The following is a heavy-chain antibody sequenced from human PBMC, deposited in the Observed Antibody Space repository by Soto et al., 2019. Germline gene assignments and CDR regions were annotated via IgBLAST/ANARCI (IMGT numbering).Heavy chain of an antibody. Sequence: PGGSLRLSCAASGFTFSAFYMSWVRQAPGKGLEWVSYISGTSHDTNYADSVKGRFTISRDNAKNSLHLQMHTLRAEDTALYYCARSGGTCYSAGCYYYAMDVWGQGTTVTVSS. CDR2: ISGTSHDT. D-gene: IGHD2-15*01. V-gene: IGHV3-11*03. J-gene: IGHJ6*02. CDR3: ARSGGTCYSAGCYYYAMDV. CDR1: GFTFSAFY.